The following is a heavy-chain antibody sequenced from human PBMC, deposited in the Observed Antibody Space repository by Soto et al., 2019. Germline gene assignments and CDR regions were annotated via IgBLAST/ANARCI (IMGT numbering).Heavy chain of an antibody. CDR2: VYYSGST. D-gene: IGHD5-18*01. Sequence: QVQLQESGTGLVKPSETLSLTCTVSGGSISSYYWSWIRQPRGKGLEWIGYVYYSGSTNYNPSLKSRVTISVDTSKNQFSLKLSSVTAADTAVYYCARRYGKNAFDIWGQGTMVTVSS. CDR3: ARRYGKNAFDI. V-gene: IGHV4-59*01. J-gene: IGHJ3*02. CDR1: GGSISSYY.